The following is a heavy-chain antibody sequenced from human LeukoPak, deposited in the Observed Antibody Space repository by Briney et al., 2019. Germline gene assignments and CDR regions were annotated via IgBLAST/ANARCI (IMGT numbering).Heavy chain of an antibody. J-gene: IGHJ4*02. CDR1: GFTFSTYG. V-gene: IGHV3-30*02. CDR2: VRYDADNK. Sequence: GVSLRLSCAASGFTFSTYGMHWVRQAPGKGLEWVAFVRYDADNKYYADSVRGRSTISRDNSKNTLFLQMNSLRAEDTAVYYCAKALGGYYYFDFWGQGTLVTVSS. CDR3: AKALGGYYYFDF. D-gene: IGHD2-21*02.